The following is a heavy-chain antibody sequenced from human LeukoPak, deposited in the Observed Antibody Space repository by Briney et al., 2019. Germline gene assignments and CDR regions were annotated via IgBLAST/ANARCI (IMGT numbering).Heavy chain of an antibody. V-gene: IGHV1-69*13. CDR3: ATVSGDYGGKDDY. CDR1: GGTFSSYA. CDR2: IIPIFGTA. Sequence: SVKACCKASGGTFSSYAISWVRQAPGQGLEWMGGIIPIFGTANYAQKFQGRVTITADESTSTAYMELSSLRSEDTAVYYCATVSGDYGGKDDYWGQGTLVTVSS. J-gene: IGHJ4*02. D-gene: IGHD4-23*01.